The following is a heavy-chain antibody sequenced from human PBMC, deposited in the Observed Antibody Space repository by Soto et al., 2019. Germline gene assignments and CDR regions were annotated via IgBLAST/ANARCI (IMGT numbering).Heavy chain of an antibody. CDR2: IYYSGST. J-gene: IGHJ6*02. CDR1: GGSVSSGSYY. V-gene: IGHV4-61*01. D-gene: IGHD6-13*01. CDR3: ARVRIPVAAAGQRYYYYGMDV. Sequence: PSETLSLTCTVSGGSVSSGSYYWSWIRQPPGKGLEWIGYIYYSGSTNYNPSLKSRVTISVDTSKNQFSLKLSSVTAADTAVYYCARVRIPVAAAGQRYYYYGMDVWGQGTTVTVSS.